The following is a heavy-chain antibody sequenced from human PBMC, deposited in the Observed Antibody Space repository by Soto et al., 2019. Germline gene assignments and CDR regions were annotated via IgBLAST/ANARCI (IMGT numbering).Heavy chain of an antibody. CDR1: GFSFNTHA. D-gene: IGHD1-26*01. CDR3: AKNQGVELVPLATVDWFDP. V-gene: IGHV3-23*01. J-gene: IGHJ5*02. Sequence: PGGSLRLSCAASGFSFNTHAMSWIRQAPGKGPEWVSGISDTGQSTYYADSVKGRFTISRDNSKNTLSLQMNSLRAEDTAVYHCAKNQGVELVPLATVDWFDPWGQGSVVT. CDR2: ISDTGQST.